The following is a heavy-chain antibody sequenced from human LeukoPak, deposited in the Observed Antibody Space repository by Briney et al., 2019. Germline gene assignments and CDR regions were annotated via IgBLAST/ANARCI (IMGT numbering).Heavy chain of an antibody. V-gene: IGHV4-39*01. CDR3: ARRSGSQGWFDP. D-gene: IGHD1-26*01. J-gene: IGHJ5*02. CDR2: IYYSGST. Sequence: PSETLSLTCTVSGGSISSSSYYWGWIRQPPGKGLEWIGSIYYSGSTYYNPSRKSQVTISVDTSKNQFSLKLSSVTAADTAVYYCARRSGSQGWFDPWGQGTLVTVSS. CDR1: GGSISSSSYY.